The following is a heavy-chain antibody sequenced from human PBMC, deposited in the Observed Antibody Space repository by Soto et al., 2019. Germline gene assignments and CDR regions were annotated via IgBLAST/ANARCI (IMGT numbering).Heavy chain of an antibody. J-gene: IGHJ6*02. CDR3: AKVAVVTPHYYYYGMDV. CDR1: GFTFSSYG. V-gene: IGHV3-30*18. CDR2: ISYDGSNK. D-gene: IGHD2-15*01. Sequence: PGGSLRLSWAASGFTFSSYGMHWVRQAPGKGLEWVAVISYDGSNKYYADSVKGRFTISRDNSKNTLYLQMNSLRAEDTAVYYCAKVAVVTPHYYYYGMDVWGQGTTVTVSS.